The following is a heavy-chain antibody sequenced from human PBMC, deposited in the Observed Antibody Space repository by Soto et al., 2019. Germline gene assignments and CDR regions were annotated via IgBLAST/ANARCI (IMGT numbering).Heavy chain of an antibody. CDR1: GFTFSDYY. J-gene: IGHJ6*03. CDR3: ARDWGDTAMVPGGYYYYYYYMDV. V-gene: IGHV3-11*01. Sequence: GGSLRLSCAASGFTFSDYYMSWIRQAPGKGLEWVSYISSSGSTIYYADSVKGRFTISRDNAKNSLYLQMNSLRAEDTAVYYCARDWGDTAMVPGGYYYYYYYMDVWGKGTTVTVSS. D-gene: IGHD5-18*01. CDR2: ISSSGSTI.